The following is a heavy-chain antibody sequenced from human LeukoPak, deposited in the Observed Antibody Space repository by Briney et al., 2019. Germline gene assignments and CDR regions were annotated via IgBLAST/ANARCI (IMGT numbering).Heavy chain of an antibody. D-gene: IGHD3-10*01. CDR2: INHSVST. CDR3: ARGRENDHGSASLPLYYHYYGMDV. J-gene: IGHJ6*04. CDR1: GGSISSGGYY. Sequence: PSQTLSLTCTVSGGSISSGGYYWSWIRQPPVKGLEWIGEINHSVSTNYNPSLKIRVTISVDTAKNQFSLKLGSMPAADTAVYYCARGRENDHGSASLPLYYHYYGMDVWGKGTTVTVSS. V-gene: IGHV4-31*03.